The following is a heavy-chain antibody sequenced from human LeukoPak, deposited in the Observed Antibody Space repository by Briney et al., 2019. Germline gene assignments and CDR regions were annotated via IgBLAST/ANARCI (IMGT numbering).Heavy chain of an antibody. V-gene: IGHV3-7*03. CDR1: GITFSRYW. J-gene: IGHJ5*01. CDR3: AKDHDPYSSSWFDY. Sequence: PGGSLRLSCAASGITFSRYWMSWVRQAPGKGLEWVANIKQDGSEKYYVDSVKGRFTISRDNAKNSLYLQMNSLRAEDTAVYYCAKDHDPYSSSWFDYWGQATLVTVSS. CDR2: IKQDGSEK. D-gene: IGHD6-13*01.